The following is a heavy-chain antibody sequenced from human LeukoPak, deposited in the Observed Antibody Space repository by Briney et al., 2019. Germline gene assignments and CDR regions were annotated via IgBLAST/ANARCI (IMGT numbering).Heavy chain of an antibody. J-gene: IGHJ6*03. CDR3: ARNLYGSGSYYYYYYMDV. V-gene: IGHV4-38-2*01. D-gene: IGHD3-10*01. CDR2: IYHSGST. Sequence: PSETLSLTCAVSGYSISSGYYWGWIRQPPGKGLEWIGSIYHSGSTYYSPSLKSRVTISVDTSKNQFSLKLSSVTAADTAVYYCARNLYGSGSYYYYYYMDVWGKGTTVTVSS. CDR1: GYSISSGYY.